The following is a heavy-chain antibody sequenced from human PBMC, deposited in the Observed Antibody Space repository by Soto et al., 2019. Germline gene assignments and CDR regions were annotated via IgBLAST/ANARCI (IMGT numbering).Heavy chain of an antibody. CDR2: INHSGST. D-gene: IGHD6-19*01. CDR1: GGSFSGYY. J-gene: IGHJ4*02. CDR3: ARAIAVAGTEY. Sequence: QVQLQQWGAGLLKPSETLSLTCAVYGGSFSGYYWSWIRQPPGKGLEWIGEINHSGSTNYNPSLKSRVTISVDTSKNQFSLKLSSVTAADTAVYYCARAIAVAGTEYWGQGTLVTVSS. V-gene: IGHV4-34*01.